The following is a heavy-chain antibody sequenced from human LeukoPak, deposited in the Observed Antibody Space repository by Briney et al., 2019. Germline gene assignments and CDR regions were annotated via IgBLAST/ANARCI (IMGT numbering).Heavy chain of an antibody. V-gene: IGHV3-43*02. CDR1: GFTFDAYA. D-gene: IGHD1-26*01. Sequence: GGSLRLSCEASGFTFDAYAMHWVRQAPGKGLEWVSLINKDGSATYYADSVKGRFTISRDNCKNSLYLQMNSLRSEDTALYYCATWAFYHSLDVWGQGTTVTVSS. CDR3: ATWAFYHSLDV. CDR2: INKDGSAT. J-gene: IGHJ6*02.